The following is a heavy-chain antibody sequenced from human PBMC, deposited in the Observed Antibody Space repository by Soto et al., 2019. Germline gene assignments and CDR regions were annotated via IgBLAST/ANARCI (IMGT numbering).Heavy chain of an antibody. J-gene: IGHJ3*02. CDR2: IYWDDDK. V-gene: IGHV2-5*02. D-gene: IGHD2-15*01. CDR1: GFSLRTSGVG. Sequence: QITLKESGPTLVKSTQTLTLTCTFSGFSLRTSGVGVGWIRQPPGKALEWLALIYWDDDKRYSPSLKSRFTTTKDNTKNKAVLTMTNMAPVETATYYCAQATEPGSFAFDIWGQGAMVTVSS. CDR3: AQATEPGSFAFDI.